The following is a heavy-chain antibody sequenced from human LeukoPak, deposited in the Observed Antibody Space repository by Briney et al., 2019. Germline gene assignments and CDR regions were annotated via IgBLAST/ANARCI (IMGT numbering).Heavy chain of an antibody. Sequence: PGGSLRLSCIASGFTFSSFAMIWVRQPPGKGLEWVSSIFPTSREIHYADSVRGRFTISRDNSKSTLSLQMNSLRAEDTAIYYCATYRQVMLPFESWGQGTLVTVSS. D-gene: IGHD5-18*01. CDR3: ATYRQVMLPFES. CDR1: GFTFSSFA. V-gene: IGHV3-23*01. J-gene: IGHJ4*02. CDR2: IFPTSREI.